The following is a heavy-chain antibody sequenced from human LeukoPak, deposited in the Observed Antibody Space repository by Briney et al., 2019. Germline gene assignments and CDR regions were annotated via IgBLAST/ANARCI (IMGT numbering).Heavy chain of an antibody. D-gene: IGHD5-18*01. CDR2: INPNSGGT. CDR1: GYTFTGYY. Sequence: ASVKVSCKASGYTFTGYYMHWVRQAPGQGLEWMGWINPNSGGTNYAQKFQGWVTMTRDTSISTAYMELSRLRSDDTAVYYCASQLQRGYGYDHWGQGALVTVSS. J-gene: IGHJ1*01. V-gene: IGHV1-2*04. CDR3: ASQLQRGYGYDH.